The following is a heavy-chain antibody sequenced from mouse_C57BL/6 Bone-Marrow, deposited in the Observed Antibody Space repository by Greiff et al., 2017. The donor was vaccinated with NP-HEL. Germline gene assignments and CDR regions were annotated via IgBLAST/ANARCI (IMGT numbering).Heavy chain of an antibody. CDR2: IDPSDSYT. J-gene: IGHJ3*01. Sequence: VQLQQPGAELVKPGASVKLSCKASGYTFTSYWMQWVKQRPGQGLEWIGEIDPSDSYTNYNQKFKGKATLTVDTSSSTAYMQLSSLTSEDSAVYNCARSGRAGFAYWGQGTLVTVSA. CDR1: GYTFTSYW. CDR3: ARSGRAGFAY. V-gene: IGHV1-50*01.